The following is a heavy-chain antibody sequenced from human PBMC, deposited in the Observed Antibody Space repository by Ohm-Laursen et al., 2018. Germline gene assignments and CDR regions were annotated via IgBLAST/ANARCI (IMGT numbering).Heavy chain of an antibody. CDR1: GGAISNYY. CDR2: INYSGNT. Sequence: GTLSLTCTVSGGAISNYYWSWIRQPPGKGLEWIGHINYSGNTNYNPSLKSRVTISVDTSKNQFSLKLSSVTAADTAVCYCARQEGYCSSTSCYEVWFDPWAREPWSPSPQ. V-gene: IGHV4-59*08. J-gene: IGHJ5*02. D-gene: IGHD2-2*01. CDR3: ARQEGYCSSTSCYEVWFDP.